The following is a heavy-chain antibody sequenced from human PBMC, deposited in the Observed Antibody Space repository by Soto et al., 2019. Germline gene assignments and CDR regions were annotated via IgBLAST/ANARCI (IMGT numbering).Heavy chain of an antibody. Sequence: QITLKESGPTLVKPTQTLTLTCTFSGFSLSTSGVGVGWIRQPPGKALEWLALIYWDDDKRYSPSLKSRLTITKDTSKNQVALTMTNMDPVDTATYYCAHSALHMITFGGVGVTGYDYWGQGTLVTVSS. D-gene: IGHD3-16*01. CDR1: GFSLSTSGVG. CDR3: AHSALHMITFGGVGVTGYDY. J-gene: IGHJ4*02. CDR2: IYWDDDK. V-gene: IGHV2-5*02.